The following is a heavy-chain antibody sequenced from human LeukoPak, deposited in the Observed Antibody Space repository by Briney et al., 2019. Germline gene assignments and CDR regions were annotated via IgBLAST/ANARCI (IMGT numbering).Heavy chain of an antibody. Sequence: GASVKASCKTSGYTFTRYGLYWVRQAPGQGLEWMGWIRGYNAETNYARKFQGRVTMTTDTSTTTAYMELTSLTSDDTALYYCAREGDSAGWYRPAFRLLDYWGQGTMVTVSS. CDR2: IRGYNAET. V-gene: IGHV1-18*01. CDR1: GYTFTRYG. J-gene: IGHJ4*02. D-gene: IGHD6-19*01. CDR3: AREGDSAGWYRPAFRLLDY.